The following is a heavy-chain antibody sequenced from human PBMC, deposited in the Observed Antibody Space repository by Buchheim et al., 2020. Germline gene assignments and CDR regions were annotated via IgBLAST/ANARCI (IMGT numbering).Heavy chain of an antibody. CDR1: GYTFTSYG. CDR3: ARDPAGYCSSTSCYPGSYVDY. Sequence: QVQLVQSGAAVKKPGASVKVSCKASGYTFTSYGISWVRQAPGQGLEWMGWISGYNGNTNYAQKLQGRVTMTTDTSTSTAYMELRSLRSDDTAVYYCARDPAGYCSSTSCYPGSYVDYWGQGTL. V-gene: IGHV1-18*01. J-gene: IGHJ4*02. D-gene: IGHD2-2*01. CDR2: ISGYNGNT.